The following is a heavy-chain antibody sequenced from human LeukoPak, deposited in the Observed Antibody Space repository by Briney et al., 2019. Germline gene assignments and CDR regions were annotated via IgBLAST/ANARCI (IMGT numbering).Heavy chain of an antibody. CDR2: MNPNSGNT. Sequence: ASVKVSCKASGYTFTSYDINWVRQATGQGLEWMGWMNPNSGNTGYAQKFQGRVTITRDTSISTAYMKLSRLRSDDTAVYYCARSILEWLLPDYWGQGTLVTVSS. CDR3: ARSILEWLLPDY. D-gene: IGHD3-3*01. CDR1: GYTFTSYD. V-gene: IGHV1-8*03. J-gene: IGHJ4*02.